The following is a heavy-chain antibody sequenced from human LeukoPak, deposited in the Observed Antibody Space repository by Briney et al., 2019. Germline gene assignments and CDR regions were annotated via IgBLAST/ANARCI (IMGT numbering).Heavy chain of an antibody. CDR1: GGTFSSYA. V-gene: IGHV1-69*06. J-gene: IGHJ4*02. Sequence: SVKVSCKASGGTFSSYAISWVRQAPGQGLEWMGGIIPIFGTANYAQKFQGRVTITADTSTSTAYMELRSLRSDDTAVYYCARFPHYYDSSGYYYVEYFDYWGQGTLVTVSS. D-gene: IGHD3-22*01. CDR2: IIPIFGTA. CDR3: ARFPHYYDSSGYYYVEYFDY.